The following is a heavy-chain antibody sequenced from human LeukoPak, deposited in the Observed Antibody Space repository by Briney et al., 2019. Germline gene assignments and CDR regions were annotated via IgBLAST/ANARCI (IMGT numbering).Heavy chain of an antibody. CDR3: ARDQVLRFLESDYYYYMDV. V-gene: IGHV3-11*01. D-gene: IGHD3-3*01. Sequence: GGSLRLSRAASGFTLCDYYMSCLPQAPGKGGVWVSYISSSGSSIYYADSVKGRFTISRDNAKNTLYLQMNSLRAEDTAVYYCARDQVLRFLESDYYYYMDVWGKGTTVTVSS. J-gene: IGHJ6*03. CDR1: GFTLCDYY. CDR2: ISSSGSSI.